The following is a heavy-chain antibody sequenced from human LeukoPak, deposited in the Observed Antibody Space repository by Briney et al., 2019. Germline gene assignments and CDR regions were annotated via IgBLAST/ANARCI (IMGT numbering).Heavy chain of an antibody. CDR2: IIPIFGAA. J-gene: IGHJ4*02. Sequence: SVKVSCKASGGTFSRSAMNWVRQVPGQGLEWMGGIIPIFGAADYAQKFQGRVTITTDESTNTAYMEVSTLTSEDTAVHYCARRGVFGAFDHWGQGTLVTVSS. CDR3: ARRGVFGAFDH. CDR1: GGTFSRSA. V-gene: IGHV1-69*05. D-gene: IGHD3-10*02.